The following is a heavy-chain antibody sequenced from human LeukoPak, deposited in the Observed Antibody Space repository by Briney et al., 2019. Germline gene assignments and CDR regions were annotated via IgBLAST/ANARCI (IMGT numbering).Heavy chain of an antibody. CDR1: GGSISSYS. V-gene: IGHV4-38-2*02. J-gene: IGHJ6*03. Sequence: SETLSLTCTVSGGSISSYSWDWIRQPPGKGLEWIGSFYHSGSTYYSPSLKSRVTISGDTSKNHFSLNLNSVTAADTAVYFCARTEPGYYYMDVWGKGTTVTVSS. D-gene: IGHD2-8*02. CDR2: FYHSGST. CDR3: ARTEPGYYYMDV.